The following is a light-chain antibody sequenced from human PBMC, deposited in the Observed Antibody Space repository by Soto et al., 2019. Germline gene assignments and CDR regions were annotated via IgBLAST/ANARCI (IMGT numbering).Light chain of an antibody. V-gene: IGLV1-44*01. CDR2: YDN. CDR3: ASWDDSLNGRV. J-gene: IGLJ1*01. Sequence: QSVLTQPPSASGTPGQRVTISCSGSNSNIGSNTVNWYQQLPGTAPKLLIYYDNLRPSGVPDRISGSKSGPSASLAISGLQSDDEADYYCASWDDSLNGRVFGTGTNVTVL. CDR1: NSNIGSNT.